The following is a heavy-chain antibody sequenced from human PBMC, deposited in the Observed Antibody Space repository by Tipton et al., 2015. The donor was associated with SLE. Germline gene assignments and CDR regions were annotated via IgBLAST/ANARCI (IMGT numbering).Heavy chain of an antibody. V-gene: IGHV4-61*02. CDR2: IYTSGST. J-gene: IGHJ3*02. CDR3: ASHVAGDAFDI. Sequence: TLSLTCTVSGGSISSGSYYWSWIRQPAGKGLEWIGRIYTSGSTNYTPSLKSRVTISVDTSKNQFSLKLSSVTAADTAVYYCASHVAGDAFDIWGQGTMVTVSS. CDR1: GGSISSGSYY. D-gene: IGHD2-21*01.